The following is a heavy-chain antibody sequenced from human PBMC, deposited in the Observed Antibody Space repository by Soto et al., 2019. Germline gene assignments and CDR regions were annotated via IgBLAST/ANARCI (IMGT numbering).Heavy chain of an antibody. CDR2: INSDATSK. J-gene: IGHJ4*02. CDR1: GFTFTKYW. V-gene: IGHV3-74*01. Sequence: PGGSLRLSCAASGFTFTKYWMHWVRQVPGKGLEWVARINSDATSKRYADFVKGRLTISRDNAKNSIYLQMDNQGADDTAVYYFTRGGTTTTYWCHFSYWGQGALVTVSS. CDR3: TRGGTTTTYWCHFSY. D-gene: IGHD2-8*02.